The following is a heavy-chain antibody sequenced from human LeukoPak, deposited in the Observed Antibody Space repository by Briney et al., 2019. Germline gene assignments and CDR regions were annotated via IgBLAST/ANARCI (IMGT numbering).Heavy chain of an antibody. CDR2: ISYDGSNK. Sequence: GGSLRLSCAASGFTFSGYGMHWVRQAPGKGLEWVAVISYDGSNKYYADSVKGRFTISRDNSKNTLYLQMNSLRAEDTAVYYCAKDLRGACHFDYWGQGTLVTVSS. D-gene: IGHD4/OR15-4a*01. V-gene: IGHV3-30*18. CDR3: AKDLRGACHFDY. CDR1: GFTFSGYG. J-gene: IGHJ4*02.